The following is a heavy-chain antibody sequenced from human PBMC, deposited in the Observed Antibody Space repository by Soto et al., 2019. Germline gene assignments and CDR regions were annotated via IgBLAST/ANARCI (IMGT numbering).Heavy chain of an antibody. CDR3: ARDLISEWPPPYYYYGMDV. CDR1: GYTFTGYY. V-gene: IGHV1-2*02. J-gene: IGHJ6*02. Sequence: ASVKVSCKASGYTFTGYYMHWVRQAPGQGLEWMGWINPNSGGTNYAQKFQGRVTMTRDTSISTAYMELSRLRSDDTAVYYCARDLISEWPPPYYYYGMDVWGQGTTVTAP. D-gene: IGHD3-3*01. CDR2: INPNSGGT.